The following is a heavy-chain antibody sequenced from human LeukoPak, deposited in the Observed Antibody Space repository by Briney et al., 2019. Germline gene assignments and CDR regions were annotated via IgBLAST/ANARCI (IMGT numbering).Heavy chain of an antibody. CDR2: ISGSGGST. Sequence: HSGGSLRLSCAASGFPFSSYWMSWVRQAPGKGLEWVSAISGSGGSTYYADSVKGRFTISRDNSKNTLYLQMNSLRAEDTAVYYCAKAKSSGWYFLGHVDYWGQGTLVTVSS. V-gene: IGHV3-23*01. CDR1: GFPFSSYW. CDR3: AKAKSSGWYFLGHVDY. J-gene: IGHJ4*02. D-gene: IGHD6-19*01.